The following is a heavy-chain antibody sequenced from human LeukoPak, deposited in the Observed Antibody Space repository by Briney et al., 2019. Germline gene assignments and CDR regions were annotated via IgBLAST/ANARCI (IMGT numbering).Heavy chain of an antibody. V-gene: IGHV3-48*01. CDR1: GFTFSDYS. Sequence: GGSLRLSCAASGFTFSDYSMNWVRQAPGKGLEWISYIGIDSGNTNYADSVKGRFTISGDKAKNSLYLQMNSLRVEDTAVYHCARDYKYAFDNWGQGNLVTVSS. CDR2: IGIDSGNT. D-gene: IGHD5-24*01. CDR3: ARDYKYAFDN. J-gene: IGHJ4*02.